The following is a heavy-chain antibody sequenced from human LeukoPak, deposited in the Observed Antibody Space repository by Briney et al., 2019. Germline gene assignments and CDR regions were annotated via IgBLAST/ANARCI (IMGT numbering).Heavy chain of an antibody. V-gene: IGHV3-9*01. CDR1: GFTFDDYA. J-gene: IGHJ4*02. CDR2: ISWNSGSI. CDR3: AGGTMVVTEDY. D-gene: IGHD4-23*01. Sequence: PGGSLRLSCAASGFTFDDYAMHWVRQAPGKGLEWVSGISWNSGSIGYADSVKGRFTISRDNAKNSLYLQMNSLRAEDTAVYYCAGGTMVVTEDYWGQGTLVTVSS.